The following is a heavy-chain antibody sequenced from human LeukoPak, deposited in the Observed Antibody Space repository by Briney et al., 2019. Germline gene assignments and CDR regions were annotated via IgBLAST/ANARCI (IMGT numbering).Heavy chain of an antibody. CDR2: IQYDGSKK. Sequence: GGSLRLSCVASGFTFSSNGMHWVRQAPGKGLEWVTFIQYDGSKKYYADSVKGRFTISRDNSKNTLYLQMNSLRTEDTAVYYCAKPSVGYCSNTTCPGYFAYWGQGTMVTVSS. CDR1: GFTFSSNG. D-gene: IGHD2-2*01. CDR3: AKPSVGYCSNTTCPGYFAY. V-gene: IGHV3-30*02. J-gene: IGHJ3*01.